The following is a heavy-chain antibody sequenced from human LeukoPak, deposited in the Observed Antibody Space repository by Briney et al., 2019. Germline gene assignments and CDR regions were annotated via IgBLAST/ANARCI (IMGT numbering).Heavy chain of an antibody. D-gene: IGHD4-17*01. CDR1: GGSISSGSYY. J-gene: IGHJ6*03. Sequence: SQTLSLTCTVSGGSISSGSYYWSWIRQPAGKGLQWIVRTYTSGSTNYNPSLKSRVTISVDTSKNQFSLKLSSVTAADTAVYYCATERLSTDYYYYYYMDVWGKGTTVTVSS. CDR2: TYTSGST. CDR3: ATERLSTDYYYYYYMDV. V-gene: IGHV4-61*02.